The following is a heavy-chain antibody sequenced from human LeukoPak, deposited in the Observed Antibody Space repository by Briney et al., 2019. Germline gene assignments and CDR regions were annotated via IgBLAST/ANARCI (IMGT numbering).Heavy chain of an antibody. CDR1: GFTFSSYS. Sequence: GGSLRLSCAASGFTFSSYSMNWVRQAPGKGLEWVSSISSSSSYIYYADSVKGRFTISRDNSKNTLYLQINSLRAEDTAVYYCARRAGAYSHPYDYWGQGTLVTVSS. CDR3: ARRAGAYSHPYDY. CDR2: ISSSSSYI. V-gene: IGHV3-21*04. D-gene: IGHD4/OR15-4a*01. J-gene: IGHJ4*02.